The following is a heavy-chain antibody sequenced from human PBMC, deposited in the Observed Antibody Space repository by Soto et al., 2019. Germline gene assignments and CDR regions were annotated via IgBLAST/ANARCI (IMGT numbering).Heavy chain of an antibody. J-gene: IGHJ4*02. D-gene: IGHD2-2*02. CDR1: GGSISSTNW. V-gene: IGHV4-4*02. Sequence: QVQLQQSGPRLVKPSGTLSLTCYVSGGSISSTNWWTWVRQPPGKGLEWIGEIYHTGNTNYNPSVRSGVTMSVDQSNNEFSLNLRAVTAADTAVYYCATLPPRIEVRLHHIPTWGQGILVTVSS. CDR2: IYHTGNT. CDR3: ATLPPRIEVRLHHIPT.